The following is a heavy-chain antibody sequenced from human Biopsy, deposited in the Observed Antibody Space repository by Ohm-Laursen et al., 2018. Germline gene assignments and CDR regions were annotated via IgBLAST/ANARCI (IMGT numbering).Heavy chain of an antibody. CDR1: GYSMSTYY. J-gene: IGHJ4*02. D-gene: IGHD7-27*01. CDR3: ARLTGDPSY. CDR2: IYYTGHT. V-gene: IGHV4-59*07. Sequence: SDTLSLTCSVSGYSMSTYYWSWIRQSPGKGLEWIGFIYYTGHTNYNPSLKSRATISVDTSKNQFSLKVISVTAADTAVYYCARLTGDPSYWGQGILVTVSS.